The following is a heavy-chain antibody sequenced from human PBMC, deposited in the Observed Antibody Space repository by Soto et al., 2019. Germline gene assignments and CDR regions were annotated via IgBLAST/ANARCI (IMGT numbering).Heavy chain of an antibody. J-gene: IGHJ2*01. CDR1: GFSLSNARMG. CDR2: IFSNDEK. Sequence: QVTLKESGPVLVKPTETLTLTCTVSGFSLSNARMGVSWIRQPPGKALEWLAHIFSNDEKSYSTSLKSRLTNSKDTSKSQVVLNMTNMDPGDKATYYCARIEGGDCGCDCYPTIRYFDLWGRGTLVTVSS. CDR3: ARIEGGDCGCDCYPTIRYFDL. D-gene: IGHD2-21*02. V-gene: IGHV2-26*01.